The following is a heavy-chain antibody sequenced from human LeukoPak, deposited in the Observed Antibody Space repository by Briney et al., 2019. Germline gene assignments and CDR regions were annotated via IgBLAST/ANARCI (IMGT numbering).Heavy chain of an antibody. Sequence: ASEKVTCKASGYTFTSYGISWVRQAPGQGLEWMGWISAYNGNTNYAQKLQGRVTMTTDTSTSTAYMELRSLRSDDTAVYYCARTDYGDYPFDYWGQGTLVTVSS. J-gene: IGHJ4*02. CDR3: ARTDYGDYPFDY. D-gene: IGHD4-17*01. CDR2: ISAYNGNT. CDR1: GYTFTSYG. V-gene: IGHV1-18*01.